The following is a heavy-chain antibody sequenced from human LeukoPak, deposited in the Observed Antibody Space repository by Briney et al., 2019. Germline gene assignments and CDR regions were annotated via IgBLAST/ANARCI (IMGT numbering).Heavy chain of an antibody. D-gene: IGHD3-22*01. J-gene: IGHJ4*02. CDR2: IIPILGIA. CDR1: GGTFSSYA. CDR3: ARMRSYDSSGYYEPDDY. Sequence: GASVKLSCKASGGTFSSYAISWVRQAPGQGLEWMGRIIPILGIANYAQKFQGRVTITADKSTSTAYMELSSLRSEDTAVYYCARMRSYDSSGYYEPDDYWGQGTLVTVSS. V-gene: IGHV1-69*04.